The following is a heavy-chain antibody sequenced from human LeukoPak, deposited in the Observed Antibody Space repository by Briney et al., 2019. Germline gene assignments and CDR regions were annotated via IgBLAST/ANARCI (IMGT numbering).Heavy chain of an antibody. D-gene: IGHD3-22*01. CDR1: GGSISSGSYY. V-gene: IGHV4-61*02. CDR3: ARDGAGGDSSGYFMRSNWFDP. Sequence: SETLSLTCTVSGGSISSGSYYWSWIRQPAGKGLEWIGRIYTSGSTNYNPSLKSRVTISVDTSKNQFSLKLSPVTAADTAVYYCARDGAGGDSSGYFMRSNWFDPWGQGTLVTVSS. J-gene: IGHJ5*02. CDR2: IYTSGST.